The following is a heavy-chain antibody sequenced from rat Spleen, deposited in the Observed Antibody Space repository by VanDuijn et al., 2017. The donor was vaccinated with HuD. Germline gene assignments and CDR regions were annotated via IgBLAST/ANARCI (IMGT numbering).Heavy chain of an antibody. J-gene: IGHJ3*01. V-gene: IGHV5-25*01. CDR2: ISPSGGST. Sequence: EVQLVESGGGLVQPGRSLKLSCAASGFTFSNYDMAWVRQAPTTGLEWVASISPSGGSTYYRDSVKGRFTVSRDNAKSTLYLQMDSLRSEDTATYYCARHGEWGDWFAYWGQGTLVTVSS. D-gene: IGHD4-2*01. CDR3: ARHGEWGDWFAY. CDR1: GFTFSNYD.